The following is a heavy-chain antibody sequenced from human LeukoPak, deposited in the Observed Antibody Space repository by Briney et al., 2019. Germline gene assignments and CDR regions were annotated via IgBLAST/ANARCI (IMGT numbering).Heavy chain of an antibody. Sequence: SETLSLTCPVSGGSIRSSYYYWGWIRQPPGKGLEWVGSIYDSGSTYYNPSLKSRVTISVDTSKNQFSLKLNSVTAADTSVSYCARHYGPWGQGTLVTVSS. D-gene: IGHD3-10*01. CDR3: ARHYGP. J-gene: IGHJ5*02. CDR2: IYDSGST. V-gene: IGHV4-39*01. CDR1: GGSIRSSYYY.